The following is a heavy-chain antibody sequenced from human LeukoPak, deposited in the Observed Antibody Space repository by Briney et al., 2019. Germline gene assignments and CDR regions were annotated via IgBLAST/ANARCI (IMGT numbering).Heavy chain of an antibody. Sequence: SETLSLTCTVSGDSISSGGYYWSWIRQHPGKGLEWIGYIYYSGSTYYNPSLKSRVTISVDTSKNQFSLKLSSVTAADTAVYYCARWRDYYDSSGYYYADYWGQGTLVTVSS. CDR2: IYYSGST. V-gene: IGHV4-31*03. D-gene: IGHD3-22*01. J-gene: IGHJ4*02. CDR1: GDSISSGGYY. CDR3: ARWRDYYDSSGYYYADY.